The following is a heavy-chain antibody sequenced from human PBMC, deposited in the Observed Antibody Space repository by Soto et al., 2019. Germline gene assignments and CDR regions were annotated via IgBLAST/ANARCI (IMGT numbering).Heavy chain of an antibody. CDR3: ARPRSSSRNYYGMDV. V-gene: IGHV5-51*01. Sequence: PGESLKISCKGSGYSFTSYWIGWVRQMPGKGLEWMGIIYLGDSDTRYSPSFQGQVTISADKSISTAYLQWSSLKASDTAMYCCARPRSSSRNYYGMDVWGQGTTVTVS. D-gene: IGHD6-13*01. CDR2: IYLGDSDT. J-gene: IGHJ6*02. CDR1: GYSFTSYW.